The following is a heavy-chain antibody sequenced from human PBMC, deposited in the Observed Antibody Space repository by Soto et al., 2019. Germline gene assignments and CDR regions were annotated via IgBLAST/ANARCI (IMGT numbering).Heavy chain of an antibody. D-gene: IGHD2-15*01. CDR3: ARACSGGSCYTPFGMDV. CDR1: GFTFSSYG. J-gene: IGHJ6*02. V-gene: IGHV3-33*01. Sequence: PGGSLRLSCAASGFTFSSYGMHWDRQAPGKGLEWVAVIWYDGSNKYYADSVKGRFTISRDNSKNTLYLQMNSLRAEDTAVYYCARACSGGSCYTPFGMDVWGQGTTVTVSS. CDR2: IWYDGSNK.